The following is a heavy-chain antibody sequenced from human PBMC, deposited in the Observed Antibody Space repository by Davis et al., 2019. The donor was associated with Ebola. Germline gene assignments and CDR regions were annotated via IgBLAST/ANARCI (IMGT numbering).Heavy chain of an antibody. Sequence: SGPTLVKPTQTLTLTCTFSGFSLTTSGVGVGWIRQPPGKALEWLALIYWNDDERYSPSLRSRLTITKDTSKNQVVLTMTNMDPVDTATYYCARIRHRYYGSGSWLYYYYGMDVWGQGTTVTVSS. V-gene: IGHV2-5*01. J-gene: IGHJ6*02. CDR2: IYWNDDE. CDR1: GFSLTTSGVG. D-gene: IGHD3-10*01. CDR3: ARIRHRYYGSGSWLYYYYGMDV.